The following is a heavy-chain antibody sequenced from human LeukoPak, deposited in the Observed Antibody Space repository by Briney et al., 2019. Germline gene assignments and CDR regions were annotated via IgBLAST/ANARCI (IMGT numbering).Heavy chain of an antibody. Sequence: ASVKVSCKASGYTFTGYYMHWVRQAPGQGLEWMGWINPNSGGTNYAQKFQGRVTMTRDTSISTAYMELSRPRSDDTAVYYCARAIPRYSSSWYQVWFDPWGQGTLVTVSS. CDR1: GYTFTGYY. V-gene: IGHV1-2*02. J-gene: IGHJ5*02. CDR2: INPNSGGT. CDR3: ARAIPRYSSSWYQVWFDP. D-gene: IGHD6-13*01.